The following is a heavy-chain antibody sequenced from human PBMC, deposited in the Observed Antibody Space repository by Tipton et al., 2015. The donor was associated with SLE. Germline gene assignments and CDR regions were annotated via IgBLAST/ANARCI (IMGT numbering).Heavy chain of an antibody. CDR1: GGSISSYY. CDR2: IYYSGST. Sequence: TLSLTCTVSGGSISSYYWSWIRQPPGKGLEWIGYIYYSGSTNYNPSLKNRVTISVDTSKNQFSLKLSSVTAADTAVYYCARELHYDFWSGPGHAFDIWGQGTMVTVSS. V-gene: IGHV4-59*01. J-gene: IGHJ3*02. CDR3: ARELHYDFWSGPGHAFDI. D-gene: IGHD3-3*01.